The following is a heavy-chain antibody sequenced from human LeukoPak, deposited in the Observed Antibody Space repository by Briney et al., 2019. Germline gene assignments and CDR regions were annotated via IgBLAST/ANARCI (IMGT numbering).Heavy chain of an antibody. CDR2: ISYDGSNK. J-gene: IGHJ6*02. CDR3: AKGTRDYYYYGMDV. V-gene: IGHV3-30*18. CDR1: GFTFSSYG. Sequence: GGSLRLSCAASGFTFSSYGMHWVRQAPGKGLEWAAVISYDGSNKYYADSVKGRFTISRDNSKSTLYLQMNSLRAEDTAVYYCAKGTRDYYYYGMDVWGQGTTVTVSS.